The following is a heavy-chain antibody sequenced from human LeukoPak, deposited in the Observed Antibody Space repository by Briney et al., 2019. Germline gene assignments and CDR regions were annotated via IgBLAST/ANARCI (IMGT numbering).Heavy chain of an antibody. Sequence: ASVKVSCKASGYTFTNYGTSWVRQAPGQGLEWMGWISAYNGNTNYAQKLQGRVTMTTDTSTTTAYMELRSLRSDDTAVYYCARARNQWLVQSFDYWGQGTLVTVSS. CDR3: ARARNQWLVQSFDY. J-gene: IGHJ4*02. V-gene: IGHV1-18*01. D-gene: IGHD6-19*01. CDR1: GYTFTNYG. CDR2: ISAYNGNT.